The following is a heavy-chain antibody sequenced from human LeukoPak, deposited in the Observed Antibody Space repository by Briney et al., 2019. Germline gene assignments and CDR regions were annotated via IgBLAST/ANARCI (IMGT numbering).Heavy chain of an antibody. CDR2: IYHSGST. CDR3: ASANSGSYSMYYFDY. J-gene: IGHJ4*02. D-gene: IGHD1-26*01. Sequence: SETLSLTCTVSGGSISSGGYYWSWIRQPPGKGLEWIGYIYHSGSTYYNPSLKSRVTISVDRSKNQFSLKLSSVTAADTAVYYCASANSGSYSMYYFDYWGQGTLVTVSS. CDR1: GGSISSGGYY. V-gene: IGHV4-30-2*01.